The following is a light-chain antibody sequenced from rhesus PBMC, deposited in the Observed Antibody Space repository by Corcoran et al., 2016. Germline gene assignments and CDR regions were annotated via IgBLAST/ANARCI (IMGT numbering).Light chain of an antibody. Sequence: DIQMTQSPSSLSASVGDTVTITCRASQSISSWLAWYQQKPGKVPKLLIYKASSLQSGVPSRFSGSGSGTDCTLTISSLQPEDVATYYCLQYSSSPLTFGGGTKVEIK. J-gene: IGKJ4*01. V-gene: IGKV1-22*01. CDR3: LQYSSSPLT. CDR1: QSISSW. CDR2: KAS.